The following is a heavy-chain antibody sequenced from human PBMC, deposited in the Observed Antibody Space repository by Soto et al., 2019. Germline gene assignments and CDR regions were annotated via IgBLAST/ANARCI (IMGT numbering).Heavy chain of an antibody. Sequence: EVQLVESGGGLVQPGRSLRLSCAASGFTFDDYAMHWVRQAPGKGLEWVSGISWNSGSIGYEDSVKGRFTIPRDKAENSLYLQINSLRAEDTALYYCAKAVGSYGNFDYWGQGTLVNVSS. J-gene: IGHJ4*02. CDR3: AKAVGSYGNFDY. CDR2: ISWNSGSI. V-gene: IGHV3-9*01. D-gene: IGHD5-18*01. CDR1: GFTFDDYA.